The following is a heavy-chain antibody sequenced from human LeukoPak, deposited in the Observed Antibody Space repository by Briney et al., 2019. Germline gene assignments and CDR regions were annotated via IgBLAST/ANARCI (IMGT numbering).Heavy chain of an antibody. J-gene: IGHJ5*01. Sequence: PGGSLRLSCAASGFSFSSFAMTWVRQAPGKGLEWVSSITGGHYATYNTDSVKGRFTISRDNAKNTLYLQMNSLRADDTAIYYCTKDPNGDYIGAFDPWGQGTLVTASS. V-gene: IGHV3-23*01. CDR1: GFSFSSFA. D-gene: IGHD4-17*01. CDR2: ITGGHYAT. CDR3: TKDPNGDYIGAFDP.